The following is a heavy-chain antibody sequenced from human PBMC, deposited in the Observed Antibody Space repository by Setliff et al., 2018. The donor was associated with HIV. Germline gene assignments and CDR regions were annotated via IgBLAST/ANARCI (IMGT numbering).Heavy chain of an antibody. J-gene: IGHJ4*02. CDR3: AREFVPTCFFDF. CDR2: INQDGSQK. D-gene: IGHD2-8*01. Sequence: PGGSLRLSCAASGFTFKNYWMSWVRQAPGKGLEWVASINQDGSQKYHVASVKGRSAISRDNAQSSLYLEVNGLRAEDAAVYYCAREFVPTCFFDFWGLGSLVTVSS. CDR1: GFTFKNYW. V-gene: IGHV3-7*01.